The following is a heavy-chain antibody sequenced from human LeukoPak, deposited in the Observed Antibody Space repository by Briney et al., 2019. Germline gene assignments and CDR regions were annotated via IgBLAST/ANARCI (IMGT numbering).Heavy chain of an antibody. Sequence: GGSLRLSCAASGFTFNNYVMNWVRQTPGKGLEWVSGISGSGGSTYYADSVKGRFTISRDNAKNSLYLQMNSLRAEDTAVYYCARDLVVGRGLGVVVVAVGVPPAMGGMDVWGQGTTVTVSS. J-gene: IGHJ6*02. CDR1: GFTFNNYV. CDR3: ARDLVVGRGLGVVVVAVGVPPAMGGMDV. CDR2: ISGSGGST. D-gene: IGHD2-15*01. V-gene: IGHV3-23*01.